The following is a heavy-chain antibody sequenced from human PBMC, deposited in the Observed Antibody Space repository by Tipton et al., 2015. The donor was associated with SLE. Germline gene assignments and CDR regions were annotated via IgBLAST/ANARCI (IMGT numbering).Heavy chain of an antibody. CDR2: INHSGST. Sequence: TLSLTCTVSGGSISSYYWSWIRQPPGKGLEWIGEINHSGSTNYNPSLKSRVTISVDTSKNQFSLKLSSVTAADTAVYYCAEGICSSTSCQGNWFDPWGQGTPVTVSS. CDR1: GGSISSYY. V-gene: IGHV4-34*01. CDR3: AEGICSSTSCQGNWFDP. D-gene: IGHD2-2*01. J-gene: IGHJ5*02.